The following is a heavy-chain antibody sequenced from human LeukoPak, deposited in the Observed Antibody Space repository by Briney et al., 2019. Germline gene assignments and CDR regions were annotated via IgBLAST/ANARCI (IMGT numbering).Heavy chain of an antibody. D-gene: IGHD6-19*01. J-gene: IGHJ3*02. CDR1: VYTFTSYY. CDR3: ARGHSTGWDAFDI. Sequence: AVNVSCKASVYTFTSYYMHGLGPAPAQGLEGMGIITPSGGSTSYAQKFQGRVTMTRDTSTSTVYMELSSLRSEDTAVYYCARGHSTGWDAFDIWGQGTMVTVSS. CDR2: ITPSGGST. V-gene: IGHV1-46*03.